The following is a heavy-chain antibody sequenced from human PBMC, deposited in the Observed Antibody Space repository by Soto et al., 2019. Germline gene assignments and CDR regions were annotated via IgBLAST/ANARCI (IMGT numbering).Heavy chain of an antibody. V-gene: IGHV1-18*01. D-gene: IGHD4-17*01. Sequence: QVQLVQSEGEVKKPGASVKVSCKASGYTFLDYGISWLRQAPGQGLEWMGWISAYNGDTKFAQSLQGRVIMTVDTSTTTAYMVLRSLTYDDTAVYYCARSVRPTDWFDPWGQGSLVTVSS. CDR3: ARSVRPTDWFDP. CDR2: ISAYNGDT. CDR1: GYTFLDYG. J-gene: IGHJ5*02.